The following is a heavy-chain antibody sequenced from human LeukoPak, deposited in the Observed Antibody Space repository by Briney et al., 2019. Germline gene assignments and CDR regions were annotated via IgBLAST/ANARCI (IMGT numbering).Heavy chain of an antibody. V-gene: IGHV3-64*02. Sequence: PGGSLRLACAASGFTFTNYAMHWVGQAPGKGLENVSAISYNGGSTYYADSVKGRFTISRDDSDNTLYLQMNSLKSEDTAVYYCVIEVSGSFPTWGQGTLVTVSS. CDR3: VIEVSGSFPT. J-gene: IGHJ4*02. CDR1: GFTFTNYA. CDR2: ISYNGGST. D-gene: IGHD1-26*01.